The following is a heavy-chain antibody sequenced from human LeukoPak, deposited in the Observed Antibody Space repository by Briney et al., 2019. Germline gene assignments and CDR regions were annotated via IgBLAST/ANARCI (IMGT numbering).Heavy chain of an antibody. Sequence: SETLSLTCTVSGGSISSYCWSWIRQPPGKGLEWIGYIYYSGSTNYNPSLKSRVTISVDTSKNQFSLKLSSVTAADTAVYYCARDGYSSGWYPVWGQGTLVTVSS. V-gene: IGHV4-59*01. CDR3: ARDGYSSGWYPV. CDR2: IYYSGST. J-gene: IGHJ4*02. CDR1: GGSISSYC. D-gene: IGHD6-19*01.